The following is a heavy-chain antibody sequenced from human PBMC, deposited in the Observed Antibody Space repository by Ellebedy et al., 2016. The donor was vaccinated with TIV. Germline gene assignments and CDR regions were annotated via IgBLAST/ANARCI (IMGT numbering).Heavy chain of an antibody. J-gene: IGHJ3*02. CDR3: ARDSSGYRDDAFDI. Sequence: ASVKVSCXASGGTFSNSAVSWVRQAPGQGLEWMGGIIPIIGRTHYPQKFQGRVTITADDSTSTAYMEMSGLRSEDTAVYYCARDSSGYRDDAFDIWGQGTTVTVSS. D-gene: IGHD3-22*01. CDR2: IIPIIGRT. CDR1: GGTFSNSA. V-gene: IGHV1-69*13.